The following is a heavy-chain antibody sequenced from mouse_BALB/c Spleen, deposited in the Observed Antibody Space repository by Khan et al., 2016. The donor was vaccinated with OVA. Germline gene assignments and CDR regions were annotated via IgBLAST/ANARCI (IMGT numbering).Heavy chain of an antibody. CDR1: GFTFSSYT. CDR3: ARPSTTEYDYAMDY. Sequence: EVELVESGGFLVRPGGSLKLSCAASGFTFSSYTMSWVRQTPEKRLEWVAFISNGGGSTYYPDTVKGRFTISRDNAKNTLYLQMSSLKSEDTAMYYCARPSTTEYDYAMDYGGQGTSVTVSS. J-gene: IGHJ4*01. D-gene: IGHD1-1*01. CDR2: ISNGGGST. V-gene: IGHV5-12-2*01.